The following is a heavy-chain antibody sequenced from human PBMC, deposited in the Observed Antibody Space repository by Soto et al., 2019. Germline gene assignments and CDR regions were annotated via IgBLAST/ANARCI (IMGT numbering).Heavy chain of an antibody. CDR3: ARYERIAVAGTDY. D-gene: IGHD6-19*01. J-gene: IGHJ4*02. CDR2: ISGPGGST. CDR1: GFTFSNYA. V-gene: IGHV3-23*01. Sequence: EVQLLESGGGLVQPGGSLRLSCAASGFTFSNYAMTWVRQVAGKGLEWVSSISGPGGSTYYADSVKGRFTISRDNSKSTVYLEMNSLIAEDTALYYCARYERIAVAGTDYWGQGTLFTVTS.